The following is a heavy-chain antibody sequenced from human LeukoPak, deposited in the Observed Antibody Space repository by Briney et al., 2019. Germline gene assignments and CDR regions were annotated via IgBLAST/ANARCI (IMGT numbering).Heavy chain of an antibody. D-gene: IGHD6-19*01. CDR3: ARGRPVTGRNWFDP. Sequence: KPSETLSLTCTVSGGSISRYYWNWIRQPPGKGLEWIGYIYYSGSTNYNPSLKSRVTISVDTSKKQFSLKLRSVTAADTAVYYCARGRPVTGRNWFDPWGRGTLVTVSS. V-gene: IGHV4-59*08. CDR2: IYYSGST. CDR1: GGSISRYY. J-gene: IGHJ5*02.